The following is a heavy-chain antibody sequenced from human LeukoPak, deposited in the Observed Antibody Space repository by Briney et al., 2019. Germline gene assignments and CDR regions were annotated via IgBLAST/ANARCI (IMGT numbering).Heavy chain of an antibody. D-gene: IGHD2-2*01. CDR3: ARAPAGCSSTSCYLDAFDI. Sequence: GASVKVSCKASGGTFSSYAISWVRQAPGQGLEWMGRIIPILGIANYAQKFQGRVTITADKSTSTVYMELSSLRSEDTAVYYCARAPAGCSSTSCYLDAFDIWGQGTMVTVSS. V-gene: IGHV1-69*04. J-gene: IGHJ3*02. CDR1: GGTFSSYA. CDR2: IIPILGIA.